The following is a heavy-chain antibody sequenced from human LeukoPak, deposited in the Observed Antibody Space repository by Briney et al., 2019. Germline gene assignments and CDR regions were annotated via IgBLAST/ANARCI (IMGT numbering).Heavy chain of an antibody. CDR3: ARDRIPDTADVGVCY. J-gene: IGHJ4*02. D-gene: IGHD3-16*01. CDR2: ISSSGSTI. CDR1: GFTFSDYY. V-gene: IGHV3-11*01. Sequence: EGSLRLSCAASGFTFSDYYMSWIRQAPGKGLEWVSYISSSGSTIYYADSVKGRFTISRDNAKNSLYLQMNSLRAEDTAVYYCARDRIPDTADVGVCYWGQGTLVTVSS.